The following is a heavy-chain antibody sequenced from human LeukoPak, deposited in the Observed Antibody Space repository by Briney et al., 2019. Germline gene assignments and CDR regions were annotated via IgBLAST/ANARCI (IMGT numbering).Heavy chain of an antibody. V-gene: IGHV4-59*08. J-gene: IGHJ5*02. D-gene: IGHD3-22*01. CDR2: IYYSGST. CDR1: GGSISSYY. CDR3: ARVTMIVVVNGAEDWFDP. Sequence: PSETLSLTCTVSGGSISSYYWSWIRQPPGKGLEWIGYIYYSGSTNYNPSLKSRVTISVDTSKNQFSLKLSSVTAADTAVYYCARVTMIVVVNGAEDWFDPWGQGTLVTVSS.